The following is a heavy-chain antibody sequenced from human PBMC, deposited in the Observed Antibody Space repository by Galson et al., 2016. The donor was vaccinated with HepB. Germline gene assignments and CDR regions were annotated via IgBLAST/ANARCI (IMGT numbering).Heavy chain of an antibody. V-gene: IGHV1-2*02. D-gene: IGHD2-21*02. Sequence: SVKVSCKASGYNFNGYYIYWLRQAPGQGPEWMGWINPDSGGTKSAEKFQGRVTMTRDTSISTAYMELRRLRSDDTAIYYCARLFCGGDCFLFWYLYRGLDVWGQGTTVTVSS. CDR2: INPDSGGT. J-gene: IGHJ6*02. CDR3: ARLFCGGDCFLFWYLYRGLDV. CDR1: GYNFNGYY.